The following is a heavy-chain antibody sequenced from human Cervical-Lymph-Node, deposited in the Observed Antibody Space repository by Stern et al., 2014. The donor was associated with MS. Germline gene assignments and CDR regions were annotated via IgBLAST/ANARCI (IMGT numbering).Heavy chain of an antibody. D-gene: IGHD3-3*02. J-gene: IGHJ4*02. V-gene: IGHV4-59*12. CDR1: GDSISGDY. Sequence: QVQLVQSGPGLVKPSETLSLTCTVSGDSISGDYWSWIRQPPGKGLEWIGYVYPSGGTIYHSASTKYNPSLKSRVTISEDTSKNQFSLKLTSVTAADTAVYYCAGDAAFLYYWGQGVLVTVSS. CDR3: AGDAAFLYY. CDR2: VYPSGGTIYHSAST.